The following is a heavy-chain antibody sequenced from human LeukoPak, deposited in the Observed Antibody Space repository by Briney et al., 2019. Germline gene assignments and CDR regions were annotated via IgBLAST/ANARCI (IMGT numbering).Heavy chain of an antibody. J-gene: IGHJ5*02. V-gene: IGHV4-59*12. CDR3: ARDMQRAWFDP. CDR2: IYYSGST. D-gene: IGHD2-2*01. CDR1: GGSISGYY. Sequence: PSETLSLTCTVSGGSISGYYWSWIRQPPGKGLEWIGYIYYSGSTKYNPSLKSRVTISVDTSKNQFSLKLSSVTAADTAVYYCARDMQRAWFDPWGQGTLVTVSS.